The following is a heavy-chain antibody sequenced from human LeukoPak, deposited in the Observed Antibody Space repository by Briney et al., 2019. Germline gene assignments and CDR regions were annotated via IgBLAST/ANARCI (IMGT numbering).Heavy chain of an antibody. D-gene: IGHD2-15*01. CDR3: ARDKVVAAKASDY. J-gene: IGHJ4*02. CDR2: ISSSSSYI. Sequence: PGGSLRLSCAASGFTFSSYSMNWVRQAPGKGLEWVSSISSSSSYIYYADSVKGRFTISRDNAKNSLYLQKNSLRAEDTAVYYCARDKVVAAKASDYWGQGTLVTVSS. V-gene: IGHV3-21*01. CDR1: GFTFSSYS.